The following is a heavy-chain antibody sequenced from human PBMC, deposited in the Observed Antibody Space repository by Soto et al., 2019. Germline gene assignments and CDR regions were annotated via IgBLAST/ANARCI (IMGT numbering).Heavy chain of an antibody. V-gene: IGHV1-46*01. CDR3: AADAPGIFDAFAI. Sequence: ASVKVSCKAIGYSLTSHYMHWVRQAPGQGLEWMGTIYPGGVNIGYAQKFKGRVIMTKDTSTGTVYMELSSLTSEDTAVYYCAADAPGIFDAFAIWGQGTMVTVSS. CDR1: GYSLTSHY. J-gene: IGHJ3*02. D-gene: IGHD6-13*01. CDR2: IYPGGVNI.